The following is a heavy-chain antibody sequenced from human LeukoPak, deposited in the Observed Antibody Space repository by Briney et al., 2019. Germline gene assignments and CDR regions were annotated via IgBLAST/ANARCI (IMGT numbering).Heavy chain of an antibody. J-gene: IGHJ4*02. Sequence: GGSLRLSCAASGFTFSSYSINWVRQAAGKGLEWLSSISSSSSYIYYAESVEGRFTISRDNAKNSLYLQMNSLRAEDTAVYYCARDLGGATNYWGQGTLVTVSS. V-gene: IGHV3-21*01. D-gene: IGHD1-26*01. CDR2: ISSSSSYI. CDR3: ARDLGGATNY. CDR1: GFTFSSYS.